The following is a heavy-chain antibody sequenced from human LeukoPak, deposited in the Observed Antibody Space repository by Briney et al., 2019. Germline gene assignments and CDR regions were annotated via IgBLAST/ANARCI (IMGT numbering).Heavy chain of an antibody. CDR3: ARGGTSKYRPFDY. D-gene: IGHD1-1*01. CDR1: GFTFSSYS. Sequence: GGSLRLSCAASGFTFSSYSMNWVRQAPGKGLEWVAVISYDGSNKYYADSVKGRFTISRDNSKNTLYLQMNSLRAEDTAVYYCARGGTSKYRPFDYWGQGTLVTVSS. CDR2: ISYDGSNK. J-gene: IGHJ4*02. V-gene: IGHV3-30*03.